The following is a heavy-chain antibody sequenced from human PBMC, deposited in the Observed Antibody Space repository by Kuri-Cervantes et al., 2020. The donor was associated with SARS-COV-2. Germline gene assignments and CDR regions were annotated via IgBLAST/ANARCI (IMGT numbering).Heavy chain of an antibody. J-gene: IGHJ4*02. CDR1: GGSISSSTYY. CDR2: IYYSGST. V-gene: IGHV4-39*01. CDR3: VGIWSNYRFDY. D-gene: IGHD3-3*01. Sequence: ESLKISCTVSGGSISSSTYYWGWIRQPPGKGLEWIGTIYYSGSTDYNPSLKSRVTISVDTSKNQFSLKLTSVTAADTAVYFCVGIWSNYRFDYRGQGTLVTVSS.